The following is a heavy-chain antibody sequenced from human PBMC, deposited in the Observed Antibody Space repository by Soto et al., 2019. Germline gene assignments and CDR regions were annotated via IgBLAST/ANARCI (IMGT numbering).Heavy chain of an antibody. D-gene: IGHD3-10*01. CDR2: IGTAGDT. J-gene: IGHJ5*02. Sequence: EVQLVESGGGLVQPGGSLRLSCAASGFAFSTYDMHWVRQTTGKGLEWVSAIGTAGDTYYPDSVKGRFTISREDAKNSLFLQLNGLRAEDTAVYFCARGFNSRGAAHWFDPWGQGTPVTVSS. CDR1: GFAFSTYD. V-gene: IGHV3-13*01. CDR3: ARGFNSRGAAHWFDP.